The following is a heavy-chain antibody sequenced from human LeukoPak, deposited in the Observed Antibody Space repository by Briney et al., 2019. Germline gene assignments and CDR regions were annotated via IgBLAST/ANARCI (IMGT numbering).Heavy chain of an antibody. V-gene: IGHV4-59*08. CDR2: IYYTGST. CDR1: GGSISSYY. D-gene: IGHD3-22*01. Sequence: SETLSLTCTVSGGSISSYYWSWIRQPPGKGLEWIGYIYYTGSTNYNPSLKSRVTISVDTSKNQFSLKLSSVTAADTAVYYCARTDSSGYYALYWGQGTLVTVSS. J-gene: IGHJ4*02. CDR3: ARTDSSGYYALY.